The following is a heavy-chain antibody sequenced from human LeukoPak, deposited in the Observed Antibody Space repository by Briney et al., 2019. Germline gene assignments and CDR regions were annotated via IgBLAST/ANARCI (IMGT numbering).Heavy chain of an antibody. CDR3: ARGLGDSSGYYFDY. D-gene: IGHD3-22*01. CDR2: INHSGST. J-gene: IGHJ4*02. Sequence: SETLSLTCAVYGGSFSGYYWNWIRQPPGKGLEWMGEINHSGSTNYNPSPKSRVTISVDTSKNQFSLKLSSVTAADTAVYYCARGLGDSSGYYFDYWGQGTLVTVSS. CDR1: GGSFSGYY. V-gene: IGHV4-34*01.